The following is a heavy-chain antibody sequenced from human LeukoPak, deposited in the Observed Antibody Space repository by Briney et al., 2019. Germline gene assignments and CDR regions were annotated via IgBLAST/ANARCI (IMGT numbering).Heavy chain of an antibody. CDR3: ARRVQRYYFDY. D-gene: IGHD5-24*01. J-gene: IGHJ4*02. Sequence: ASVKVSCKASGYTFTGYYMHWVRQAPEQGLDWMGWINPNSGGTNYAQKFQGRVTMTRDTSISTAYMELSRLRSDDTAVYYCARRVQRYYFDYWGQGTLVTVSS. CDR2: INPNSGGT. CDR1: GYTFTGYY. V-gene: IGHV1-2*02.